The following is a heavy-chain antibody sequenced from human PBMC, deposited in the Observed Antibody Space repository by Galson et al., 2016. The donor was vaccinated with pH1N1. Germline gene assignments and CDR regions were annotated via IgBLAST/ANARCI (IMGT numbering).Heavy chain of an antibody. J-gene: IGHJ4*02. CDR3: ATWGLATGGLDY. V-gene: IGHV4-59*01. CDR1: GASMSTYY. CDR2: FYYSGST. Sequence: SETLSLTCSVSGASMSTYYWNWIRQPPGKGLEWIGDFYYSGSTNYNPSLKNRVTLSLDMSKNQLSLSLRSVTAADTAIYFFATWGLATGGLDYWGRGTLVTVSS. D-gene: IGHD7-27*01.